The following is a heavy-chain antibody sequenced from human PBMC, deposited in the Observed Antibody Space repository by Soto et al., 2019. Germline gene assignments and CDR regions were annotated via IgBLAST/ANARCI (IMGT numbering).Heavy chain of an antibody. CDR3: ASGILLWLRLISNGYSG. V-gene: IGHV1-69*12. CDR1: GGTFSTYA. J-gene: IGHJ4*02. CDR2: IIPMFGTA. Sequence: QVQLVQSGAEVKKPESSVKVSCKAPGGTFSTYAISWVRQSPGQGLEWMGGIIPMFGTANYAQRFQDRVTITADESTLTVYMELSSLSSEVTVVYFCASGILLWLRLISNGYSGWGQGTLVTVSS. D-gene: IGHD5-12*01.